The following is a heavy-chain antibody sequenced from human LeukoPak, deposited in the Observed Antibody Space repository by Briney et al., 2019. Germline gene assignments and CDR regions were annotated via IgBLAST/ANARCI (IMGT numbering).Heavy chain of an antibody. CDR3: ARTTLYYDSSGYYYPDAFDI. V-gene: IGHV4-38-2*02. CDR1: GYSISSGYY. Sequence: PSETLSLTCTVSGYSISSGYYWGWIRQPPGKGLEWIGSIYHSGSTYYNPSLKSRVTISVDTSKNQFSLKLSSVTAADTAVYYCARTTLYYDSSGYYYPDAFDIWGQGTMVTVSS. J-gene: IGHJ3*02. CDR2: IYHSGST. D-gene: IGHD3-22*01.